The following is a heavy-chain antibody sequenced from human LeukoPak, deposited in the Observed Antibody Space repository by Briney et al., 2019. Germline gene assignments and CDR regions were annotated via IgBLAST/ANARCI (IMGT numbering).Heavy chain of an antibody. J-gene: IGHJ5*02. CDR2: INYRDIA. V-gene: IGHV4-39*01. Sequence: SETLSLTCTVSGDGISSSLHYWGWIRPPPGRDLEWMGSINYRDIAYYNPSLQSRASMSVDTSTNQISLRLTYMTAADTAVYFCVRQGAPGVWASHFDPWGQGTLVTVSS. D-gene: IGHD1-26*01. CDR1: GDGISSSLHY. CDR3: VRQGAPGVWASHFDP.